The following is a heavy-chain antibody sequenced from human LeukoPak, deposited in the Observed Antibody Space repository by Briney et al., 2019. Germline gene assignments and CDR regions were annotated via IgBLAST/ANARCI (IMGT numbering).Heavy chain of an antibody. D-gene: IGHD6-6*01. Sequence: PGGSLRLSCAASGFTFDDYTMHWVRQAPGKGLEWVSLISWDGGSTYYADSVKGRFTISRDNSKNSLYLQMNSLRTEDTALYYCAKDKIQYSSSGWFDPWGQGTLVTVSS. J-gene: IGHJ5*02. CDR3: AKDKIQYSSSGWFDP. V-gene: IGHV3-43*01. CDR1: GFTFDDYT. CDR2: ISWDGGST.